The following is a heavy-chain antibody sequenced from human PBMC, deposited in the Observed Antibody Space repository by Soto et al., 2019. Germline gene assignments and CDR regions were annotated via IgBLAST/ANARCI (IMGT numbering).Heavy chain of an antibody. CDR1: GFTFSSYA. CDR3: ARDALNIVATSPVFGY. V-gene: IGHV3-30-3*01. J-gene: IGHJ4*02. CDR2: ISYDGSNK. Sequence: GGSLRLSCAASGFTFSSYAMHWVRQAPGKGLEWVAVISYDGSNKYYADSVKGRFTISRDNSKNTLYLQMNSLRAEDTAVYYCARDALNIVATSPVFGYWGQGTLVTVSS. D-gene: IGHD5-12*01.